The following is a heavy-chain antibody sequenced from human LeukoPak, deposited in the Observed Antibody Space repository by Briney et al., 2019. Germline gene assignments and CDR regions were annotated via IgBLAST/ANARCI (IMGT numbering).Heavy chain of an antibody. CDR3: ARGGSYFDY. Sequence: GGSLRLSCAASGFTFSTYWMTWVRQAPGKGLEWVANIKQDGSEEYYVDSVKGRFTISRDNAKNSLYLQMNSLRAEDTAVYYCARGGSYFDYWGQGTLVTVSS. CDR1: GFTFSTYW. J-gene: IGHJ4*02. V-gene: IGHV3-7*01. CDR2: IKQDGSEE. D-gene: IGHD1-26*01.